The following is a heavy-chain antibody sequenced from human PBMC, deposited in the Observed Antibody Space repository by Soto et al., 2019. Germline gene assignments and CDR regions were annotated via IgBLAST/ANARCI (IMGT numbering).Heavy chain of an antibody. CDR2: IKSKTDGGTT. D-gene: IGHD3-9*01. V-gene: IGHV3-15*01. Sequence: GGSLRLSCAASGLSFTNAWMTWVRQAPGKGLEWVGRIKSKTDGGTTDYAAPVKGRFTISRDDSKNTLYLQMNSLKTEDTAVYYCTTQGLYYDILTGYFRAYYFDYWGLGTLVTVSS. CDR1: GLSFTNAW. J-gene: IGHJ4*02. CDR3: TTQGLYYDILTGYFRAYYFDY.